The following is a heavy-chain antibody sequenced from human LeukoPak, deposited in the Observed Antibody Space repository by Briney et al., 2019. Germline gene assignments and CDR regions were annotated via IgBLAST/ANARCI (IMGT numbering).Heavy chain of an antibody. J-gene: IGHJ4*02. Sequence: GGSLRLSCAASGFTFSSYSMNWVRQAPGKGLEWVSYISRRSTTIYYADSVKGRFTISRDDAENSLYLQMNSLRAEDTALYYCARDGPGGGSYYSDYWGQGTLVTVSS. CDR1: GFTFSSYS. CDR3: ARDGPGGGSYYSDY. D-gene: IGHD1-26*01. CDR2: ISRRSTTI. V-gene: IGHV3-48*01.